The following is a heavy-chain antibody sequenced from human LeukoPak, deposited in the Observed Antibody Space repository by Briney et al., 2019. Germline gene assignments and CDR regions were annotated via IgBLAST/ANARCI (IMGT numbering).Heavy chain of an antibody. J-gene: IGHJ3*02. V-gene: IGHV3-7*01. Sequence: GGSLRLSCAASGFTFSGYWMSWVRQAPGKGLEWVANIKEDGSEKYYVDSVKGRFTISRDNAKNSLYLQMNSLRAEDTAVYYCARINSGLKWGDALDIWGQGTMVTVSS. CDR2: IKEDGSEK. CDR3: ARINSGLKWGDALDI. D-gene: IGHD5-12*01. CDR1: GFTFSGYW.